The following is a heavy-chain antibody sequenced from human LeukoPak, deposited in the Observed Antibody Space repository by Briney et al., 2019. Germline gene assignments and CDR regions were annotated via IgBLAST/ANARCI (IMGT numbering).Heavy chain of an antibody. Sequence: SETLSLTCTVSGGSISSPTYYWAWIRQPPGKGLEWIRTIHYSGSTYDNPSLKSRFTISVDTSKNQFFLKLSSATAADTAVYYCARLGGYHDPPHYWGQGTLVTVSS. V-gene: IGHV4-39*01. D-gene: IGHD3-16*02. J-gene: IGHJ4*02. CDR2: IHYSGST. CDR1: GGSISSPTYY. CDR3: ARLGGYHDPPHY.